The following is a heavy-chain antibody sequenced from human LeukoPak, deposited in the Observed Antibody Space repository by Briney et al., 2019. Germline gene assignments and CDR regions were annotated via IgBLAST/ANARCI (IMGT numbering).Heavy chain of an antibody. D-gene: IGHD6-19*01. CDR2: IIPIFGTA. CDR1: GGTFSSYA. CDR3: ARGSGSSGWLYYYYYGMDV. Sequence: GASVKVSCKASGGTFSSYAISWVRPAPGQGLEWMGGIIPIFGTANYAQKFQGRVTITADESTSTAYMELSSLRSEDTAVYYCARGSGSSGWLYYYYYGMDVWGQGTTVTVSS. V-gene: IGHV1-69*13. J-gene: IGHJ6*02.